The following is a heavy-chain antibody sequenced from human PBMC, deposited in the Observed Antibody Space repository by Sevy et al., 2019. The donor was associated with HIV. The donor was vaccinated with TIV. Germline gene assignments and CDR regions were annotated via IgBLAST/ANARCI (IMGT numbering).Heavy chain of an antibody. J-gene: IGHJ5*02. V-gene: IGHV4-30-2*01. CDR2: IYHSGST. Sequence: SETLSLTCAVSGGSISSGGYSWSWIRQPPGKGLEWIGYIYHSGSTYYNPSLMSRVTISVDRSKNQFSLKLSSVTAADTAVYYSARSFGSASWLSQGWFDPWGQGTLVTVSS. CDR3: ARSFGSASWLSQGWFDP. CDR1: GGSISSGGYS. D-gene: IGHD3-22*01.